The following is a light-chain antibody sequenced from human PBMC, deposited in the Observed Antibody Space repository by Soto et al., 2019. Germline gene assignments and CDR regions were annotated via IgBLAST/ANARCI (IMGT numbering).Light chain of an antibody. Sequence: EILMTQSPATLSVSPWEIATLSCRASQSVSINLAWYQQKPGQAPRLLIYGASTRATGIPARFSGSGSGTEFTLTISSLQSEDFAVYYCQQYNNWPPWAFGQGTKVDIK. V-gene: IGKV3-15*01. CDR1: QSVSIN. J-gene: IGKJ1*01. CDR2: GAS. CDR3: QQYNNWPPWA.